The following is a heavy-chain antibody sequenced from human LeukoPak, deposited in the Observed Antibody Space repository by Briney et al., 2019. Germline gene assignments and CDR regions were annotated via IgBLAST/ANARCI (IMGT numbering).Heavy chain of an antibody. J-gene: IGHJ5*02. D-gene: IGHD3-10*01. CDR2: INSDGSTT. Sequence: RAGGSLRLSCAASGFTFSSYWMHWVRQAPGKGLVWVSRINSDGSTTSYADSVKGRFTISRDNSKNTLYLQMNSLRAEDTAVYFCARVATGSYDWFDPWGQGTLVTVSS. CDR3: ARVATGSYDWFDP. CDR1: GFTFSSYW. V-gene: IGHV3-74*01.